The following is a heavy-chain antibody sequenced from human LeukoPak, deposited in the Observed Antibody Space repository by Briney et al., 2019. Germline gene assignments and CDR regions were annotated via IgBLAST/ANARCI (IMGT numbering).Heavy chain of an antibody. Sequence: GGSLRLSCAASGFTFSSYRMSWVRQAPGKGLEWVANIKQDGSEKYYVDSVKGRFTISRDNAKNSLYLQMNSLRAEDTAVYYCARDVGVVYDFWSGYYTGKEYFQHWGQGTLVTVSS. CDR3: ARDVGVVYDFWSGYYTGKEYFQH. V-gene: IGHV3-7*01. CDR2: IKQDGSEK. CDR1: GFTFSSYR. D-gene: IGHD3-3*01. J-gene: IGHJ1*01.